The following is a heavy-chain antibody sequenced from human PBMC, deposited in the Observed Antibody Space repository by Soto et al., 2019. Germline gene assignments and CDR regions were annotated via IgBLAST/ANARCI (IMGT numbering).Heavy chain of an antibody. CDR3: AGPGGELSLDPDYYYYMDV. D-gene: IGHD3-16*02. CDR2: ISSSGSTI. V-gene: IGHV3-11*01. J-gene: IGHJ6*03. CDR1: GFTFSDYY. Sequence: GGSLRLSCAASGFTFSDYYMSWIRQAPGKGLEWVSYISSSGSTIYYADSVKGRFTISRDNAKNSLYLQMNSLRAEDTAVYYCAGPGGELSLDPDYYYYMDVWGKGTTVTVSS.